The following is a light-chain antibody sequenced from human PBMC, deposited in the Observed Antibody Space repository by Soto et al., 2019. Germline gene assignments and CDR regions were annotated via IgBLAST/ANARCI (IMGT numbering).Light chain of an antibody. J-gene: IGLJ1*01. CDR2: EVR. CDR3: SSFSGSSTPRL. Sequence: QSVLTQPASVSGSPGQSITISCSGTSDDIGGYNFVSWYQQHPGKVPKLITYEVRNRPSGDSHRFSGYKSGNTAYLTISGLQAEDEADYYCSSFSGSSTPRLFGTGTKVTVL. CDR1: SDDIGGYNF. V-gene: IGLV2-14*01.